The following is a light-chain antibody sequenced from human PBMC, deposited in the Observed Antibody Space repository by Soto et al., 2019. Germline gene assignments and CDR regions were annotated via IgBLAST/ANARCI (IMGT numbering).Light chain of an antibody. J-gene: IGKJ5*01. V-gene: IGKV1-39*01. CDR2: AAS. Sequence: DIQMTQSPSSLSVSVGDRVTITCRASQSISSYFKWYQQKPGKAPKLLIYAASSLQSGVPSRFSGSGSGTDFTLTISSLQPEDFATYYCQHSYSTPPAFGQGTRLEIK. CDR3: QHSYSTPPA. CDR1: QSISSY.